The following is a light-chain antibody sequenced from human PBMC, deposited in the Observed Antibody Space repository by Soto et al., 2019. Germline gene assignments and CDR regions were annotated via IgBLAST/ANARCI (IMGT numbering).Light chain of an antibody. Sequence: DIQMTQSPSSVSAFVGDRVSITCRASQSIVTFLNWYQQKPGEAPNLLIHTSFALYSGVPSRFSGTGSGTDFTLTISSLQPEDFATYFCQQAFSAEWTFGQGTKVDIK. CDR1: QSIVTF. CDR2: TSF. J-gene: IGKJ1*01. V-gene: IGKV1-39*01. CDR3: QQAFSAEWT.